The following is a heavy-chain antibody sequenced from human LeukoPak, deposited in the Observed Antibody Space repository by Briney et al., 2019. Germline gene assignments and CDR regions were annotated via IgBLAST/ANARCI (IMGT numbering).Heavy chain of an antibody. Sequence: EGSLRLSCAASGFTFSSYERNWVRQAPGKGLEWVSYISSSGSTIYYADSVKGRFTISRDNAKNSLYLQMNSLRAEDTAVYYCARDYCSGGSCYSDYWGQGTLVTVSS. CDR1: GFTFSSYE. CDR2: ISSSGSTI. J-gene: IGHJ4*02. V-gene: IGHV3-48*03. CDR3: ARDYCSGGSCYSDY. D-gene: IGHD2-15*01.